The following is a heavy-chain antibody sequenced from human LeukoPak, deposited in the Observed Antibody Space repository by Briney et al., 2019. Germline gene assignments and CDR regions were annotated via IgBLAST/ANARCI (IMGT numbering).Heavy chain of an antibody. D-gene: IGHD6-19*01. CDR1: GFTFNSYA. J-gene: IGHJ4*02. Sequence: GGSLRLSCAASGFTFNSYAMYWVRQAPGKGLEWVSGIFGSGGSAHYADSVKGRFTISRDNSKHTSYLQMNSLRAEDTAVYYCGKTTAGYSSGRFPGWPVDYWGQGTLVTVSS. CDR2: IFGSGGSA. V-gene: IGHV3-23*01. CDR3: GKTTAGYSSGRFPGWPVDY.